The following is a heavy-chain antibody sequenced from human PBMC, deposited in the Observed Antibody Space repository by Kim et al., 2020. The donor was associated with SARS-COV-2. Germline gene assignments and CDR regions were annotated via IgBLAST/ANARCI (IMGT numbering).Heavy chain of an antibody. Sequence: RYSPSFQGQVTISADKSISTAYLQWSSLKASDTAMYYCARHSGFPHAFDIWGQGTMVTVSS. D-gene: IGHD3-10*01. J-gene: IGHJ3*02. V-gene: IGHV5-51*01. CDR3: ARHSGFPHAFDI.